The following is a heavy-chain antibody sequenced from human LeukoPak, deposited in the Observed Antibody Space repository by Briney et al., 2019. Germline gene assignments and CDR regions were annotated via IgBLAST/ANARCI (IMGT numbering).Heavy chain of an antibody. J-gene: IGHJ4*02. CDR2: IKQEGSEK. Sequence: PGGSLRLSCAASGFTFSSYWMSWVRQAPGKGLEWVANIKQEGSEKYYVDSVKGRFTISRDNAKNSLYLQMNSLRAEDTAVYYCATLPAPYGANFDYWGQGTLVTVSS. CDR1: GFTFSSYW. D-gene: IGHD4/OR15-4a*01. CDR3: ATLPAPYGANFDY. V-gene: IGHV3-7*01.